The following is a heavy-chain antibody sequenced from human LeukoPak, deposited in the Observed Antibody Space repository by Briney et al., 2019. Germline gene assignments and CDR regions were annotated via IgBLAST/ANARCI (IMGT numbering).Heavy chain of an antibody. D-gene: IGHD6-13*01. V-gene: IGHV1-8*02. CDR1: GGTFSSYA. Sequence: ASVKVSCKASGGTFSSYAISWVRQATGQGLEWMGWMNPNSGNTGYAQKFQGRVTMSRNTSISTAYMELSSLRSEDTAVYYCARGWSSSGWSIYYGMDAWGQGTTVTVSS. CDR3: ARGWSSSGWSIYYGMDA. CDR2: MNPNSGNT. J-gene: IGHJ6*02.